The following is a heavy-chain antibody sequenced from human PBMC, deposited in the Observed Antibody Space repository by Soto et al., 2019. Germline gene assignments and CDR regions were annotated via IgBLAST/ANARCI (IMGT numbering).Heavy chain of an antibody. J-gene: IGHJ3*02. CDR3: AIIGVVPAAPNNAFDI. CDR1: GYTFTSYG. V-gene: IGHV1-18*01. Sequence: ASVKVSFKASGYTFTSYGISWVRQAPGQGLEWTGWISAYNGNTNYAQKLQGRVTMTTDTSTSTAYMELRSLRSDDTAVYYCAIIGVVPAAPNNAFDIWGKGKMVTLS. D-gene: IGHD2-2*01. CDR2: ISAYNGNT.